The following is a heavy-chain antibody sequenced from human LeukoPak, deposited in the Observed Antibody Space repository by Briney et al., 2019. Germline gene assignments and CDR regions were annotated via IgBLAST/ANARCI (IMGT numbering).Heavy chain of an antibody. D-gene: IGHD5/OR15-5a*01. V-gene: IGHV3-30-3*01. CDR1: GFTFGSYA. J-gene: IGHJ4*02. CDR2: ISYDGSNK. Sequence: GRSLRLSCAASGFTFGSYAMHWVRQAPGKGLEWVAVISYDGSNKYYADSVKGRFTISRDNSKNTLYLQMNSLRAEDTAVYYCARGGEVVYDYWGQGTLVTVSS. CDR3: ARGGEVVYDY.